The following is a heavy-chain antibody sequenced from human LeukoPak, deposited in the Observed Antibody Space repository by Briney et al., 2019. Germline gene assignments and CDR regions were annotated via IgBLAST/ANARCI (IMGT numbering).Heavy chain of an antibody. CDR1: GYSFTSYW. D-gene: IGHD2-2*03. CDR2: IYPGDSDT. Sequence: GESLKISCKGSGYSFTSYWIGWVRQMTGKGLEWMGIIYPGDSDTRYSPSFQGQVTISADKSISTAYLQWSSLKASDTAMYYCARVLSGDCSSTSCYYYYGMDVWGQGTTVTVSS. J-gene: IGHJ6*02. V-gene: IGHV5-51*01. CDR3: ARVLSGDCSSTSCYYYYGMDV.